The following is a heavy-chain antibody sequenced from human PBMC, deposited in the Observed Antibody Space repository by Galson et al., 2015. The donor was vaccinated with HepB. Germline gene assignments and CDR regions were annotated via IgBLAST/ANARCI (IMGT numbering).Heavy chain of an antibody. V-gene: IGHV1-18*04. CDR3: ARDLSGGGMTGSNWFDP. Sequence: SVKVSCKASGYTFTSYGISWVRQAPGQGLEWMGWISAYNGNTNYAQKLQGRVTMTTDTSTSTAYMELRSLRSDDTAVYYCARDLSGGGMTGSNWFDPWGQGTLVTVSS. D-gene: IGHD3-9*01. CDR1: GYTFTSYG. J-gene: IGHJ5*02. CDR2: ISAYNGNT.